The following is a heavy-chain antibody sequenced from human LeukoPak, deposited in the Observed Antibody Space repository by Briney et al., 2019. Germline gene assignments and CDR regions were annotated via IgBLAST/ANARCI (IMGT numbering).Heavy chain of an antibody. D-gene: IGHD4-17*01. V-gene: IGHV3-7*01. CDR1: GFTFSSFW. J-gene: IGHJ4*02. CDR2: IKQDGSEK. CDR3: ARVGARQILEY. Sequence: GGSLRLSCAASGFTFSSFWMSWVRQAPGKGLEWVANIKQDGSEKYYVASVKGRFTISRDNAKNSLYLQMNSLRAEDTAVYYCARVGARQILEYWGQGTLVTVSS.